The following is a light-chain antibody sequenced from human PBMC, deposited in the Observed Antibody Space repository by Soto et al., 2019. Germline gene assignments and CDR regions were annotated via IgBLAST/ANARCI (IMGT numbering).Light chain of an antibody. CDR2: ATS. J-gene: IGKJ2*01. CDR1: QSVSDSY. CDR3: QQYVTSPPMYT. Sequence: NVLTQSPGTLSLSPGERATLSCRASQSVSDSYLAWYQQKPGQTPRLLIYATSGRATGIPDRFSGSGSGIDFTLTISRVEPEDFAVYYCQQYVTSPPMYTFGQGTKLEIK. V-gene: IGKV3-20*01.